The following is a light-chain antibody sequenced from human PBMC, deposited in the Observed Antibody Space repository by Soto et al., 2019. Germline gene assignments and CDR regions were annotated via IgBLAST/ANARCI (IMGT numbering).Light chain of an antibody. Sequence: DIQMTQSPSSLSASVGDRVTLTCRASQSISSSLTWYQQKPWKAPKLLIYAASSLQSGVPSRFSGSGSATEFTLTISSLQPEDFATYYCQQNYSTPSTFGQGTQVDIK. CDR3: QQNYSTPST. CDR1: QSISSS. CDR2: AAS. V-gene: IGKV1-39*01. J-gene: IGKJ1*01.